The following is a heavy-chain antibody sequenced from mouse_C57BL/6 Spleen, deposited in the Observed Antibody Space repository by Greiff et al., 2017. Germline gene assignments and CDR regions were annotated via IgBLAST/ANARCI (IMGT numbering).Heavy chain of an antibody. J-gene: IGHJ3*01. D-gene: IGHD2-3*01. CDR2: ISDGGSYT. Sequence: EVHLVESGGGLVKPGGSLKLSCAASGFTFSSYAMSWVRQTPEKRLEWVATISDGGSYTYYPDNVKGRFTISRDNAKNNLYLQMSHLKSEDTAMYYCARSIYDGFPFAYWGQGTLVTVSA. V-gene: IGHV5-4*01. CDR3: ARSIYDGFPFAY. CDR1: GFTFSSYA.